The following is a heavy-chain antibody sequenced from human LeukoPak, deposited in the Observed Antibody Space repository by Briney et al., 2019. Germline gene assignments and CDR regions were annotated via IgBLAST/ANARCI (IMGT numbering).Heavy chain of an antibody. CDR3: ASETVAGTDY. Sequence: PGGSLRLSCAASGFTVSGNYMSWVRQAPGKGLEWVSSISSSSSYIYYADSVKGRFTISRDNAKNSLYLQMNSLRAEDTAVYYCASETVAGTDYWGQGTLVTVSS. CDR1: GFTVSGNY. CDR2: ISSSSSYI. V-gene: IGHV3-21*01. J-gene: IGHJ4*02. D-gene: IGHD6-19*01.